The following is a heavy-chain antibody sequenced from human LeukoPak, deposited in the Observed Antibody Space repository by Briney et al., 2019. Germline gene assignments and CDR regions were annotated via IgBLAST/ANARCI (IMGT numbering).Heavy chain of an antibody. CDR3: ARVMDYVWGSYRYHFDY. V-gene: IGHV1-18*01. CDR1: GYTFTSYG. Sequence: ASVTVSCKASGYTFTSYGISWVRQAPGQGLEWMGWISAYNGNTNYAQKLQGRVTMTTDTSTSTAYMELRSLRSDDTAVYYCARVMDYVWGSYRYHFDYWGQGTLVTVSS. J-gene: IGHJ4*02. CDR2: ISAYNGNT. D-gene: IGHD3-16*02.